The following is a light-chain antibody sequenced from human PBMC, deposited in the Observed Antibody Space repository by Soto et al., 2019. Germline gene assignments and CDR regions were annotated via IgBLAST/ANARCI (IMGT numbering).Light chain of an antibody. V-gene: IGKV3-20*01. Sequence: EIVLTQSPGTLSLSPGERATLSCRASQSINNRYLAWYQQKPGQAPRLLIYAASSRATGIPDRFSGSGSRTDFTLNISRLEPEDFAVYYCQQFGSSPGFTCGPGTKVDIK. CDR2: AAS. CDR3: QQFGSSPGFT. CDR1: QSINNRY. J-gene: IGKJ3*01.